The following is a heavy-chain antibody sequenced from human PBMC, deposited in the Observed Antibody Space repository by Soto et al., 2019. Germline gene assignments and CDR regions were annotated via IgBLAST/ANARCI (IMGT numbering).Heavy chain of an antibody. V-gene: IGHV1-18*01. CDR3: ARGEGEWEQRDWFAA. D-gene: IGHD1-26*01. CDR1: GYTFTSYG. J-gene: IGHJ5*02. Sequence: ASVKVSCKASGYTFTSYGISWVRHAPGQGLEWMGWISAYNGNTNYAQKLQGRVTMTTDTSTSTAYMELRSLRSDDTAVYYCARGEGEWEQRDWFAAWGQGTLVTVSS. CDR2: ISAYNGNT.